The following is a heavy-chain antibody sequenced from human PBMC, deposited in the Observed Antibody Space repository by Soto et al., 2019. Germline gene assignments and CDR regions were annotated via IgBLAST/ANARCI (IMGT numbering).Heavy chain of an antibody. CDR2: IYHSGST. J-gene: IGHJ2*01. Sequence: QLRLQESGSGLVKPSQTLSLTCAVSGVSISSGGYSWNWFWQPPGKGLEWIGYIYHSGSTTYNPSLNNRVTISVDRSKNQFSLRLTSVTAADTAVYYCARGMDGNYYYSWYFDLWGRGTLVTVSS. D-gene: IGHD1-26*01. CDR3: ARGMDGNYYYSWYFDL. CDR1: GVSISSGGYS. V-gene: IGHV4-30-2*01.